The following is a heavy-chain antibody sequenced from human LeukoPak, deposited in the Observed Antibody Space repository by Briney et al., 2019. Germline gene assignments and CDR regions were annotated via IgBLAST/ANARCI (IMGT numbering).Heavy chain of an antibody. D-gene: IGHD3-22*01. J-gene: IGHJ4*02. V-gene: IGHV4-59*08. CDR3: ARHHSSAYPFDY. CDR1: GGSLKHYY. Sequence: SETLSLPCPVPGGSLKHYYWSWIRPPPGKGLGWVGYVSNSGTTNYRPSLRGRVTVSLDTSQNHVSLKLTSMTAADTGLYYCARHHSSAYPFDYWGQGTLVTVSS. CDR2: VSNSGTT.